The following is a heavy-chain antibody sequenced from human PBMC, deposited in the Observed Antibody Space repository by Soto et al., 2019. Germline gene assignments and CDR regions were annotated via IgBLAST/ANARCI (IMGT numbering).Heavy chain of an antibody. J-gene: IGHJ4*02. Sequence: PGGSLRLSCTSSGFTFGDYVMSWVRQAPGKGLEWVGFIKSKAYGGTTEYAASVKGRFTISRDDSKSIAYLQMNSLKTEDTAVYYCEANFDYWGQGTLVTVSS. CDR3: EANFDY. CDR2: IKSKAYGGTT. CDR1: GFTFGDYV. V-gene: IGHV3-49*04.